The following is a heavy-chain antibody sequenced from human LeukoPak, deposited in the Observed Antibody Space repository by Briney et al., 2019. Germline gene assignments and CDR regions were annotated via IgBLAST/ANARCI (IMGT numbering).Heavy chain of an antibody. V-gene: IGHV3-64*01. CDR2: IKSGGGST. J-gene: IGHJ6*03. CDR1: GFTFSRHA. Sequence: PGGSLRLSCAASGFTFSRHAMHWVRQAPGKGLEYVSAIKSGGGSTYYANSVEGRFTISRDNSKNTLYLQMGSVRVEDMAIYYCARLSLGRGRYDMDVWGKGTTVTIFS. CDR3: ARLSLGRGRYDMDV. D-gene: IGHD3-9*01.